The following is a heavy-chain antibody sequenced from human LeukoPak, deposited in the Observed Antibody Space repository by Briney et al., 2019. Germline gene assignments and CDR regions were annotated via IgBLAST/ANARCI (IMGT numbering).Heavy chain of an antibody. CDR3: ARDLPLWSRSWSNPYDFWSGYRPLYYYGMDV. D-gene: IGHD3-3*01. CDR2: ISAYNGNT. CDR1: GYTFTSYG. V-gene: IGHV1-18*01. Sequence: ASVKVSCKASGYTFTSYGISWVRQAPGQGLELMGWISAYNGNTNYAQKLQGRVTMTTDTSTSTAYMELRSLRSDDTAVYYCARDLPLWSRSWSNPYDFWSGYRPLYYYGMDVWGQGTTVTVSS. J-gene: IGHJ6*02.